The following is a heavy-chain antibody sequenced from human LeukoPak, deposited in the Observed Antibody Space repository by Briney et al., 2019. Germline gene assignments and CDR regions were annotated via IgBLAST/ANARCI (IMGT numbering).Heavy chain of an antibody. CDR2: ISGDGGST. V-gene: IGHV3-43*02. Sequence: GGTLRLSCAASGVTFDDYAMRWVRQAPGKGLEWVSLISGDGGSTYYADSVKGRLTISRDNSKYSLYLQMNSLRTEDTALYYCAKDGHSSSWYHYYRMDVWGQGTTVTVSS. J-gene: IGHJ6*02. CDR1: GVTFDDYA. CDR3: AKDGHSSSWYHYYRMDV. D-gene: IGHD6-13*01.